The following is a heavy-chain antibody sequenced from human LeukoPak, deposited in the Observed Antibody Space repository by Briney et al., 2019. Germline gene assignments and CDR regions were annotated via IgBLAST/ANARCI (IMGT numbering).Heavy chain of an antibody. Sequence: GASVKVSCKASGYTFTSYGISWVRQAPGQGLEWMGWISAYSGGTNYAQKFQGRVTMTRDTSISTAYMELSRLRSDDTAVYYCARGAWIGYYDFWSGYYHFDYWGQGTLVTVSS. CDR1: GYTFTSYG. D-gene: IGHD3-3*01. CDR2: ISAYSGGT. CDR3: ARGAWIGYYDFWSGYYHFDY. J-gene: IGHJ4*02. V-gene: IGHV1-2*02.